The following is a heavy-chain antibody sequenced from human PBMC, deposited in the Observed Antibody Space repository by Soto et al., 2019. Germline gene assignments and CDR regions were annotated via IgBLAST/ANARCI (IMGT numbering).Heavy chain of an antibody. D-gene: IGHD3-10*01. CDR3: ARAPSVRGVIITGWFDP. J-gene: IGHJ5*02. CDR2: IYYSGST. CDR1: GGSISSYY. Sequence: SETLSLTCTVSGGSISSYYWSWIRQPPGKGLEWIGYIYYSGSTNYNPSLKSRVTISVDTSKNQFSLKLCSVTAADTAVYYCARAPSVRGVIITGWFDPWGQGTLVTVSS. V-gene: IGHV4-59*01.